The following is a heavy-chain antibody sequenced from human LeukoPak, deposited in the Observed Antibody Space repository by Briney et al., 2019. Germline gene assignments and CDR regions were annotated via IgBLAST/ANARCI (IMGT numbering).Heavy chain of an antibody. CDR3: ARVARGYSYGHFDY. J-gene: IGHJ4*02. CDR1: GGSISSYY. CDR2: IYYSGST. Sequence: PSETLSLTYAVSGGSISSYYWSWIRQPPGKGLEWIGYIYYSGSTNYNPSLKSRVTISVDTSKNQFSLKLSSVTAADTAVYYCARVARGYSYGHFDYWGQGTLVTVSS. D-gene: IGHD5-18*01. V-gene: IGHV4-59*01.